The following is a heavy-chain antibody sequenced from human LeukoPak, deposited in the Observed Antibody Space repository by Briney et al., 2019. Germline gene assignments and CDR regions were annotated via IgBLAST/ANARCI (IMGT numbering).Heavy chain of an antibody. Sequence: GGSLRLSCAASGFTFSSYAMSWVRQAPGKGLEWVSGISGSGGTTYYADSVKGRFTISRDNSKNTVFLQMNSLRAEDTAIYDCAKRPSRSSPSCIDYWGQGTLVTVSS. CDR1: GFTFSSYA. CDR2: ISGSGGTT. V-gene: IGHV3-23*01. D-gene: IGHD2-2*01. J-gene: IGHJ4*02. CDR3: AKRPSRSSPSCIDY.